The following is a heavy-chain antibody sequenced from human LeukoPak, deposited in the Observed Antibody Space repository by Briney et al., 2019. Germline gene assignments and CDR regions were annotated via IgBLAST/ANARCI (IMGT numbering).Heavy chain of an antibody. CDR1: GFTFTSYA. CDR3: LTTVTNLDY. D-gene: IGHD4-17*01. V-gene: IGHV3-23*01. CDR2: ISGSGGST. Sequence: GGSLRLSYAAYGFTFTSYAVSWVRQAPGKGLEWVSAISGSGGSTYYADSVKGRFTISRDNSKNTLYLQMNSLRAEDTSLYYCLTTVTNLDYWGQGTLVTVSS. J-gene: IGHJ4*02.